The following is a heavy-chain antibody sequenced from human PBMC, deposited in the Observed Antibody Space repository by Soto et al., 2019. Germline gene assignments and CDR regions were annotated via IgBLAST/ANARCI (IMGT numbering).Heavy chain of an antibody. Sequence: GESLKISCKAAGYSFTTYWIAWVRQMPGKGLEWMGIIYPGDSDTRYSPSFQGQVTISADKSISTAYLQWSSLKASDTAMYYCARQAYSGYSADAFDIWGQGTMVTVSS. D-gene: IGHD3-22*01. V-gene: IGHV5-51*01. CDR3: ARQAYSGYSADAFDI. J-gene: IGHJ3*02. CDR1: GYSFTTYW. CDR2: IYPGDSDT.